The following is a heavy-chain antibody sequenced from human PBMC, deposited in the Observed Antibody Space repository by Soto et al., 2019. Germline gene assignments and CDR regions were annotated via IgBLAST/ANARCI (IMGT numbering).Heavy chain of an antibody. D-gene: IGHD2-2*02. J-gene: IGHJ6*02. CDR1: GYTFTGYY. CDR3: ARGAAGYCSSTSCYNPYYDYGMDV. V-gene: IGHV1-2*04. Sequence: ASVKVSCKASGYTFTGYYMHWVRQAPGQGLEWMGWINPNSGGTNYAQKFQGWVTMTRDTSISTAYMELSRLRSDDTAVYYCARGAAGYCSSTSCYNPYYDYGMDVWGQGTTVTVSS. CDR2: INPNSGGT.